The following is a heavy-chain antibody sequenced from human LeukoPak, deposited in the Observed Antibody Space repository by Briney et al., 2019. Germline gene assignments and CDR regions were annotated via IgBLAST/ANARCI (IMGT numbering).Heavy chain of an antibody. V-gene: IGHV4-34*01. J-gene: IGHJ6*02. CDR2: INHSGST. D-gene: IGHD6-19*01. CDR1: GFTFRSYW. Sequence: PGGSLRLSCAVSGFTFRSYWMSWVRQAPGKGLEWIGEINHSGSTNYNPSLKSRVTISVDTSKNQFSLKLSSVTAADTAVYYCARADYSMDVWGQGTTVTVSS. CDR3: ARADYSMDV.